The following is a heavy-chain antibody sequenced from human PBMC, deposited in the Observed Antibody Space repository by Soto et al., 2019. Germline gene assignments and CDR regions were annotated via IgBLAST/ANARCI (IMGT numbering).Heavy chain of an antibody. CDR1: GGSINTFY. D-gene: IGHD5-12*01. Sequence: SETLSLTCTVSGGSINTFYWSWVRQPSGKGLEWIGRIFSSGSTSFNPSLESRVAMSVDTSKNHFSLNLSSVTAADMAVYYCAREGSYSAYNFAHGIQLWSFDFWGQGALVTVSS. J-gene: IGHJ4*02. CDR2: IFSSGST. CDR3: AREGSYSAYNFAHGIQLWSFDF. V-gene: IGHV4-4*07.